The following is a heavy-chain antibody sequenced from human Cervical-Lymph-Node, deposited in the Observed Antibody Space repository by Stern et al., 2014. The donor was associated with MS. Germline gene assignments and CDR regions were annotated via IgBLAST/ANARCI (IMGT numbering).Heavy chain of an antibody. D-gene: IGHD6-13*01. V-gene: IGHV3-33*01. CDR3: ARSSSPSPYYYYGMDV. Sequence: VQLEESGGGVVQPGGSLRLSCAASGFTFSSYGMHWVRQAPGQGLEWVGVIWYDGGNKYYADTVKGRVTMSREQSKNTLYLQMISLRAVETAVYYCARSSSPSPYYYYGMDVWGQGTTVTVSS. CDR1: GFTFSSYG. J-gene: IGHJ6*02. CDR2: IWYDGGNK.